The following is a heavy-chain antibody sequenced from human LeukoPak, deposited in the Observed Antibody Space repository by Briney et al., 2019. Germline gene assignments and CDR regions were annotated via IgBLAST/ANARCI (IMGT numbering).Heavy chain of an antibody. CDR3: ARSRFYFDY. V-gene: IGHV3-7*01. CDR1: GFTFSSYW. Sequence: GGSLRLSCAASGFTFSSYWMSWVRQAPGKGLEWVAKIKPDGSEKDHVDSVKGRFTISRDNAKNSLYLQLNSLRAEDTVVYYCARSRFYFDYWGQGTLVTVSS. CDR2: IKPDGSEK. J-gene: IGHJ4*02.